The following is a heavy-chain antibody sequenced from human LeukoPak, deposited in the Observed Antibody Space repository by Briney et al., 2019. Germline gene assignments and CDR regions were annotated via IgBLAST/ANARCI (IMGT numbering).Heavy chain of an antibody. J-gene: IGHJ4*02. CDR2: INHSVRT. CDR1: GGSFFGSH. Sequence: PSETLSLTCAVSGGSFFGSHWNWLRQSPEKGVEWLGDINHSVRTNYYPSLKSRVTISVDTSKTQFFLNLTSVTAADTAVYYCARDPTTVVTLPYYFDFWGQGTLVTVSA. CDR3: ARDPTTVVTLPYYFDF. D-gene: IGHD4-23*01. V-gene: IGHV4-34*01.